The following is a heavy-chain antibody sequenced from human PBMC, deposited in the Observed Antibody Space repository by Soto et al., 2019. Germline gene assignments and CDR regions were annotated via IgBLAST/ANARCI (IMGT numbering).Heavy chain of an antibody. CDR3: TRDPGIAAPGRCLGDY. Sequence: QVQLVQSGTEVKKPGASVQVSCKASGYSFTTYGFSWVRQATGQGLEWMGWISAYGTTTDYAQSLQGRVTLTTDTPTSTTYMELRSLRVDDTGVYYCTRDPGIAAPGRCLGDYWGQGTLVTVSS. CDR1: GYSFTTYG. CDR2: ISAYGTTT. J-gene: IGHJ4*02. V-gene: IGHV1-18*04. D-gene: IGHD6-13*01.